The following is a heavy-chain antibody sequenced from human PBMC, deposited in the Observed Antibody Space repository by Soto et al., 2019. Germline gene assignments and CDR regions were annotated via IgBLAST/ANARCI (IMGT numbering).Heavy chain of an antibody. D-gene: IGHD1-1*01. Sequence: PGGSLRLSCAASGFTFSSYAMSWVRQAPGKGLEWVSAISGSGGSTYYADSVKGRFTIPRDNSKNTLYLQMNSLRAEDTAVYYCATRSRHTVGLERPFDYWGQGAMVTVYS. J-gene: IGHJ4*02. CDR3: ATRSRHTVGLERPFDY. V-gene: IGHV3-23*01. CDR1: GFTFSSYA. CDR2: ISGSGGST.